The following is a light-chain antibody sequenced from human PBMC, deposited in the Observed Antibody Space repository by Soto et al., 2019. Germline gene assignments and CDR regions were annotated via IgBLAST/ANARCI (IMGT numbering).Light chain of an antibody. CDR2: EVS. CDR1: LTDIGTYYY. J-gene: IGLJ2*01. V-gene: IGLV2-8*01. CDR3: SSYAGTKTLV. Sequence: QSVLTQPPSASGSLGRSVTISCTGTLTDIGTYYYVSWYQQHPGKAPKLIIYEVSERPSGVPDRFSGSKSGNTASLTVSGLQAGDEADYYCSSYAGTKTLVFGGGTKVTVL.